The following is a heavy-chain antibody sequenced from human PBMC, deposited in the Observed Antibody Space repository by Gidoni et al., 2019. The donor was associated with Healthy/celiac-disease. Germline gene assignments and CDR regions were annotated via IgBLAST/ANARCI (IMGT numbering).Heavy chain of an antibody. D-gene: IGHD2-15*01. CDR2: IYPGDSDT. CDR3: ARLVPCSGGSCYPAFDY. Sequence: EVQLVQSGAEVKEPGESLKICCKGSRYGCSSYRIGWVRQMPGKGLESMGIIYPGDSDTRYSPSFQGQVTISADKSISTAYLQWSSLKASDTAMYYCARLVPCSGGSCYPAFDYWGQGTLVTVSS. J-gene: IGHJ4*02. V-gene: IGHV5-51*01. CDR1: RYGCSSYR.